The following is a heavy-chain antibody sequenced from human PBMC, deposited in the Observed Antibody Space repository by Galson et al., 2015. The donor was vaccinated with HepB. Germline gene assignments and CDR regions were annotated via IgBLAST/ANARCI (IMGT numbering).Heavy chain of an antibody. CDR3: AKDGFRDYDLGVSYMDV. Sequence: SLRLSCAASGFTFSSYGMHWVRQAPGKGLEWVAVISYDGSNKYYADSVKGRFTISRDNSKNTLYLQMNSLRAEDTAVYYCAKDGFRDYDLGVSYMDVWGKGTTVTVSS. D-gene: IGHD3-16*01. V-gene: IGHV3-30*18. CDR2: ISYDGSNK. J-gene: IGHJ6*03. CDR1: GFTFSSYG.